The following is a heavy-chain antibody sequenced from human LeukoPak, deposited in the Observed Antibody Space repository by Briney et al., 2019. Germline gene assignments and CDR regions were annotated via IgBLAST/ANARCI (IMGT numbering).Heavy chain of an antibody. D-gene: IGHD5-18*01. V-gene: IGHV3-30*18. J-gene: IGHJ4*02. CDR2: ISYDGSNK. CDR1: GFTFSHYG. Sequence: GGSLRLSCAASGFTFSHYGVHWVRQAPGKGLEWVAVISYDGSNKYYADSVKGRFTISRDNSKNTVFLQMNSLRVEDTAVYYCAKGGYNYGFSCDYWGQGTLVTVSS. CDR3: AKGGYNYGFSCDY.